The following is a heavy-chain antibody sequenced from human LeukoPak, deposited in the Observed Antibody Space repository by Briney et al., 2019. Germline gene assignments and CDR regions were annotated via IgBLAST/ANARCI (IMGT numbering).Heavy chain of an antibody. Sequence: SVRVSCKASGGTFSGYAISWVPQAPGQGLEWMGRIIPILGIANYAQKFQGRVTITADKSTSTAYMELSSLRSEDTAVYYCARDPPAGYYYYGMDVWGQGTTVTVSS. V-gene: IGHV1-69*04. CDR2: IIPILGIA. CDR1: GGTFSGYA. CDR3: ARDPPAGYYYYGMDV. J-gene: IGHJ6*02.